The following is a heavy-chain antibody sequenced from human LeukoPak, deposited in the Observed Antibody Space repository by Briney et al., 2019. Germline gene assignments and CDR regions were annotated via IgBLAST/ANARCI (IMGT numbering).Heavy chain of an antibody. CDR2: ISSSSSYI. V-gene: IGHV3-21*04. CDR3: ARRAGAYSHPYDY. Sequence: PGGSLRLSCAASGFTFSSYWMSWVRQAPGKGPEWVSFISSSSSYIYYADSVKGRFTISRDNAKKSVYLQMNSLRAEDTAVYYCARRAGAYSHPYDYWGQGTLVTVSS. D-gene: IGHD4/OR15-4a*01. J-gene: IGHJ4*02. CDR1: GFTFSSYW.